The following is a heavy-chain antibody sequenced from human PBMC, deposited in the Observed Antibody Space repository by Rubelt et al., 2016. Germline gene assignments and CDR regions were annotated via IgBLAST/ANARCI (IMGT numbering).Heavy chain of an antibody. D-gene: IGHD3-10*01. CDR3: ARDLSGWYFDL. CDR2: IYYSGTT. Sequence: QLQLQESGPGLVKPSETLSLTCTVSGASLSTTTYFWGWIRQPPGKGLEWIATIYYSGTTYYNASLKSRVTISVDTSKNQFSLKLSSVTAADTAVYYCARDLSGWYFDLWGRGTLVTVFS. V-gene: IGHV4-39*07. CDR1: GASLSTTTYF. J-gene: IGHJ2*01.